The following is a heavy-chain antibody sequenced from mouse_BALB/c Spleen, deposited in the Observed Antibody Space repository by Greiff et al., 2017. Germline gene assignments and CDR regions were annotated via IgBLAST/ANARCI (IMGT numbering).Heavy chain of an antibody. V-gene: IGHV5-4*02. J-gene: IGHJ3*01. Sequence: EVKVVESGGGLVKPGGSLKLSCAASGFTFSDYYMYWVRQTPEKRLEWVATISDGGSYTYYPDSVKGRFTISRDNAKNNLYLQMSSLKSEDTAMYYCARDRELAYWGQGTLVTVSA. CDR1: GFTFSDYY. D-gene: IGHD3-1*01. CDR3: ARDRELAY. CDR2: ISDGGSYT.